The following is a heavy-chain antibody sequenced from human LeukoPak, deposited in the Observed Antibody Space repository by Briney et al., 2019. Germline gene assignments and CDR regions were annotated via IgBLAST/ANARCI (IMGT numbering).Heavy chain of an antibody. D-gene: IGHD5-12*01. CDR3: ARQCSGYDYYFDY. V-gene: IGHV5-10-1*01. CDR2: IDPSDSYT. CDR1: GYTFTNYW. Sequence: GESLKISCKGSGYTFTNYWISWVRQMPGKRLEWMGRIDPSDSYTNYNPSFRGHITISADKSSSTAYLHWSSLKASDTAMYFCARQCSGYDYYFDYWGQGILVTVSS. J-gene: IGHJ4*02.